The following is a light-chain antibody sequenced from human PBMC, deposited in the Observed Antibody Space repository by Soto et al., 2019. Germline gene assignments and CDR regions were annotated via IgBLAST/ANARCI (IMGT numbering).Light chain of an antibody. CDR1: QSISSY. V-gene: IGKV1-39*01. CDR2: GAS. CDR3: QQSYSNPRT. Sequence: DIQMTQSPSSLSASVGDRVTITCRASQSISSYLNWYHQKPGKAPKLLINGASSLQSGVPSRFSGSGSGIDFTLTISSLQPDDFATYYCQQSYSNPRTFGQGTKVDIK. J-gene: IGKJ1*01.